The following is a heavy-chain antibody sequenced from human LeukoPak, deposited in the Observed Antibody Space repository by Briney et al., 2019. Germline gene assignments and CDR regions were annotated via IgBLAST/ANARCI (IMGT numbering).Heavy chain of an antibody. CDR2: ISAYNGNT. D-gene: IGHD2-15*01. Sequence: ASVKVSCKASGYTFSSYGISWVRQAPGQGLEWMGWISAYNGNTNYAQKFQGRVTITADKSTSTAYMELSSLRSEDTAVYYCARDETGNCSGGSCYSTYNWFDPWGQGTLVTVSS. J-gene: IGHJ5*02. CDR3: ARDETGNCSGGSCYSTYNWFDP. V-gene: IGHV1-18*01. CDR1: GYTFSSYG.